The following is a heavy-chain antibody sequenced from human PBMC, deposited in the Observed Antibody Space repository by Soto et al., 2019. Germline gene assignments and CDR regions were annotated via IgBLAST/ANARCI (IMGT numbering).Heavy chain of an antibody. CDR1: GFTFSTYW. CDR2: IKEDASEE. Sequence: EVQLVQSGGDLVQPGGSLRLSCVASGFTFSTYWMTWVRQAPGMGLEWVAGIKEDASEEVYVDSVEGRFSISRDNAKNSLYLQLNSVRAEDRAVYYCATAISSLFSNFDSVGQGSLVTVSS. V-gene: IGHV3-7*01. CDR3: ATAISSLFSNFDS. D-gene: IGHD2-2*01. J-gene: IGHJ4*02.